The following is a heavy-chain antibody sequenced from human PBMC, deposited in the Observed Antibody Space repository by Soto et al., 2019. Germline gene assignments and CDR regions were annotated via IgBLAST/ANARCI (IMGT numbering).Heavy chain of an antibody. CDR1: GFTFSSYA. CDR3: AKSEIGQTLGAPGDFDY. CDR2: ISGSGGST. V-gene: IGHV3-23*01. D-gene: IGHD3-16*01. J-gene: IGHJ4*02. Sequence: GGSLRLSCAASGFTFSSYAMSWVRQAPGKGLEWVSAISGSGGSTYYADSVKGRFTISRDNSKNTLYLQMNSLRAEDTAVYYCAKSEIGQTLGAPGDFDYWGQGTLVTVSS.